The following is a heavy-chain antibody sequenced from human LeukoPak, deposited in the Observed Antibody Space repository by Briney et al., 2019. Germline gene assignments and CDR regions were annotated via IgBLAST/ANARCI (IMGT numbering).Heavy chain of an antibody. CDR3: ARNYYDSSGYYGIDAFDI. D-gene: IGHD3-22*01. CDR1: GGSISSYY. J-gene: IGHJ3*02. CDR2: IYTSEST. Sequence: PSETLSLTCTVSGGSISSYYWSWIRQPAGKGLEWIGRIYTSESTNYNPSLKGRVTMSVDTSKNQFSLKLSSVTAADTAVYYCARNYYDSSGYYGIDAFDIWGQGTMVTVSS. V-gene: IGHV4-4*07.